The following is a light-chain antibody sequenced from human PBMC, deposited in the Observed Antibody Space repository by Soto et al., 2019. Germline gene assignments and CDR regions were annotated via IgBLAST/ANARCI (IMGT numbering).Light chain of an antibody. Sequence: EIVMTQSPATLSVSPGERATLSCRASQSVSSNFAWYQQKPGQAPRLLIYGASTGATGIPARFSGSGSGTEFTRTISSLQSEDFAVYYCQQYNNWPRTFGPGTKVELK. CDR2: GAS. CDR1: QSVSSN. CDR3: QQYNNWPRT. V-gene: IGKV3-15*01. J-gene: IGKJ1*01.